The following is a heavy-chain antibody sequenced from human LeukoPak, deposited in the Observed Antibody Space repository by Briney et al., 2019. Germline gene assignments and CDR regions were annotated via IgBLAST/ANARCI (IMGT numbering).Heavy chain of an antibody. CDR3: ARLPEPVWSGTQSDAFDI. CDR1: GGTFSSYA. J-gene: IGHJ3*02. CDR2: IIPIFGTA. Sequence: SVKVSCKAPGGTFSSYAISWVRQAPGQGLEWMGGIIPIFGTANYAQKFQGRVTITADESTSTAYMELSSLRSEDTAVYYCARLPEPVWSGTQSDAFDIWGQGTMVTVSS. V-gene: IGHV1-69*13. D-gene: IGHD3-3*01.